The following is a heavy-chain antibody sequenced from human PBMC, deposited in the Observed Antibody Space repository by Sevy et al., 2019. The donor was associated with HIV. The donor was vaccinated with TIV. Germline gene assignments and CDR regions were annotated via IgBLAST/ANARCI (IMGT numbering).Heavy chain of an antibody. CDR2: IRSDSSVM. J-gene: IGHJ4*02. CDR3: VRDTLVGFDY. CDR1: GFRFSDEP. Sequence: GGSLRLSCVASGFRFSDEPMNWVRQAPGKGLEWISNIRSDSSVMSYADTVRGRFTVSRDNARNSLSLQLNSLRDEDTALYYCVRDTLVGFDYWGQGTLVTVSS. V-gene: IGHV3-48*02.